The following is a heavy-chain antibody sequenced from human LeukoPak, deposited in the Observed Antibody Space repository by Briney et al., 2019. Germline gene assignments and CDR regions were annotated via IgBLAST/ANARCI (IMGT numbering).Heavy chain of an antibody. CDR2: IYSGGST. CDR1: GFTVSSNY. CDR3: ASGGRGFNYFDY. Sequence: GGSLRLSCAASGFTVSSNYMSWVRQAPGKGLECVSVIYSGGSTYYADSVKGRFTISRDNSKNTLYLQMNSLRAEDTAVYYCASGGRGFNYFDYWGQGTLVTVSS. J-gene: IGHJ4*02. V-gene: IGHV3-66*01. D-gene: IGHD1-26*01.